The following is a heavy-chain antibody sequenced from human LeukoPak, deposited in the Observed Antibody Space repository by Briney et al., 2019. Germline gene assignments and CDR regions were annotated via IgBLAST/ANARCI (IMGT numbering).Heavy chain of an antibody. CDR3: TRDGCSGGTCFPWDY. CDR2: ITSSSTYI. D-gene: IGHD2-15*01. J-gene: IGHJ4*02. Sequence: GGSLRLSCAASGFRISSYSINWVRQAPGKGLEWVSSITSSSTYIYYPDSVKGRFTISRDNAKNSLYLQMNSLRAEDTAVYYCTRDGCSGGTCFPWDYWGQGTLVTVSS. CDR1: GFRISSYS. V-gene: IGHV3-21*01.